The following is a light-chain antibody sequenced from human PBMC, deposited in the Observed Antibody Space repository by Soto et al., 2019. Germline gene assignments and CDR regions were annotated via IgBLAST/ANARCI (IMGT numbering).Light chain of an antibody. CDR1: QRISTW. CDR2: DAS. J-gene: IGKJ1*01. CDR3: QQFAISTT. V-gene: IGKV1-5*01. Sequence: DIQMTQSPSTLSASVGDGVTITCRASQRISTWLAWYQQKPGKAPSLLIFDASTLHSGVPSRFSGSGSGTDFTLTISSLQPDDFATYYCQQFAISTTFGQGTTGDIK.